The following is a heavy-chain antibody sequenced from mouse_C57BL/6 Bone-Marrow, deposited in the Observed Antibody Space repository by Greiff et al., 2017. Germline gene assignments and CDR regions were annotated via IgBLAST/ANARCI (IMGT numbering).Heavy chain of an antibody. V-gene: IGHV8-8*01. Sequence: QVTLKVSGPGILQPSQTLSLTCSFSGFSLSTFGMGVGWIRQPSGKGLEWLAHIWWDDDKYYKPALKSRLTISTDTSKNQVCLKIANVDTADTATYYCARGTYYYDSSRFDYWGQGTTLTVSS. CDR1: GFSLSTFGMG. D-gene: IGHD1-1*01. CDR2: IWWDDDK. CDR3: ARGTYYYDSSRFDY. J-gene: IGHJ2*01.